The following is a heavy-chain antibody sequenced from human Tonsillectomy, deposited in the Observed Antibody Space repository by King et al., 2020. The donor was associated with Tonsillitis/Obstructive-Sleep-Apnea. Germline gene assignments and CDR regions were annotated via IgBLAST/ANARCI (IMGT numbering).Heavy chain of an antibody. CDR1: GFTFSSYS. Sequence: VQLVESGGGLVQPGGSLRLSCVASGFTFSSYSMIWVRQAPGKGLAWVSYISTSSSTIYYADSVRGRFTISRDNARNSLYLQMNSLRDEDTAVYYCARDYAPFNYWGQGTLVTVSS. CDR3: ARDYAPFNY. J-gene: IGHJ4*02. D-gene: IGHD4-17*01. CDR2: ISTSSSTI. V-gene: IGHV3-48*02.